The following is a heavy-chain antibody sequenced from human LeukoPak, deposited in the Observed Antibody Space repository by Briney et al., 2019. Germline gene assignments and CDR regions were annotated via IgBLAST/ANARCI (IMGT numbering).Heavy chain of an antibody. Sequence: PGGSLRLSCEASGFTFTNAWMNWVRQAPGKGLEWVGRIKSKADGETTDYAAHVMDRFTISRDDSKSSVYLQMNSLKTEDTAVYYCTMKGYDFWSGYYYWGQGTLVTVSS. V-gene: IGHV3-15*01. CDR1: GFTFTNAW. CDR3: TMKGYDFWSGYYY. J-gene: IGHJ4*02. D-gene: IGHD3-3*01. CDR2: IKSKADGETT.